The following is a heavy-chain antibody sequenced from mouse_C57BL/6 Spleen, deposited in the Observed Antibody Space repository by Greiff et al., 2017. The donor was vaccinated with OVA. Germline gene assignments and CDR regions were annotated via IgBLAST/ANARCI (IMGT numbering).Heavy chain of an antibody. D-gene: IGHD4-1*02. J-gene: IGHJ2*01. CDR1: GYAFTNYL. V-gene: IGHV1-54*01. CDR3: ATQSTVYYFDY. CDR2: INPGSGGT. Sequence: QVQLQQSGAELVRPGTSVKVSCKASGYAFTNYLIEWVKQRPGQGLEWIGVINPGSGGTNYNEKFKGKATLTADKSSSTAYMQLSSLTSEDSAVYFCATQSTVYYFDYWGQGTTLTVAS.